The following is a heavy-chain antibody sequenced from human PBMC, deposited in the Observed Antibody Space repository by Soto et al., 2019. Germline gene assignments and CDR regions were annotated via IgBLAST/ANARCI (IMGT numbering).Heavy chain of an antibody. D-gene: IGHD5-18*01. J-gene: IGHJ4*02. CDR1: GGSISSGDYY. Sequence: LSLTCTVSGGSISSGDYYWSWIRQPPGKGLEWIGYIYYSGSTYYNPSLKSRVTISVDTSKNQFSLKLSFVTAADTAVYYCASTPSKGVTAMAVFDYWGQGTLVTVSS. V-gene: IGHV4-30-4*01. CDR2: IYYSGST. CDR3: ASTPSKGVTAMAVFDY.